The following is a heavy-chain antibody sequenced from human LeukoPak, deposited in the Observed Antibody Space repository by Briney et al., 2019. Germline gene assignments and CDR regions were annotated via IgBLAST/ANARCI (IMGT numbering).Heavy chain of an antibody. V-gene: IGHV3-21*01. CDR2: ISSSSSYI. D-gene: IGHD3-9*01. CDR3: ARGSDILTGYPENAFDI. Sequence: DPGGSLRLSCAASGFTFSSYSMNWVRQAPGKGLEWLSSISSSSSYIYYTDSVKGRFTISRDNAKNSLYLQMNRLRAEDTAVYYCARGSDILTGYPENAFDIWGQGTMVTVSS. CDR1: GFTFSSYS. J-gene: IGHJ3*02.